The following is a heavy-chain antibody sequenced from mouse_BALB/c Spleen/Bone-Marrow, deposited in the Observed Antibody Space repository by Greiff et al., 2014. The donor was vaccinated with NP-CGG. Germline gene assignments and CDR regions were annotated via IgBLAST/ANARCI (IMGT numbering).Heavy chain of an antibody. J-gene: IGHJ3*01. CDR3: ARDNYYDYDGFAY. CDR1: GFTFSSYG. V-gene: IGHV5-6-3*01. Sequence: DVMLVESGGGLVQPGGSLKISCAASGFTFSSYGMSWVRQTPDKRLDLVATINSNGGSTYYPDSVKGRFTISRDNAKNTLYLQTSSLKSEDTAMYYCARDNYYDYDGFAYWGQGTLVTVSA. D-gene: IGHD2-4*01. CDR2: INSNGGST.